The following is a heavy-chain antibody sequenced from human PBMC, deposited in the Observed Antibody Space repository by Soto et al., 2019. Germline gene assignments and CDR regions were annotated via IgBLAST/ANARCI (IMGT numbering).Heavy chain of an antibody. CDR1: GDTIRSDY. D-gene: IGHD3-10*01. CDR3: ARLYYGSVPYYFDY. V-gene: IGHV4-59*08. Sequence: PSETLSLTCSVSGDTIRSDYLNWIRQPPGKRLEWIGYISYTGSTNYNPSLKSRVTISVDKSKNQYSLKLSSVTAADTVVYYCARLYYGSVPYYFDYWGQGTLVTVSS. J-gene: IGHJ4*02. CDR2: ISYTGST.